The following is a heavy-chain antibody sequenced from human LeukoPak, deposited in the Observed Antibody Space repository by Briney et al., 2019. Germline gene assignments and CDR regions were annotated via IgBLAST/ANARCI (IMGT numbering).Heavy chain of an antibody. J-gene: IGHJ6*03. CDR2: ISSSGSTI. CDR1: GFTFSDYY. Sequence: PGGSLRLSCAASGFTFSDYYMSWIRQAPGKGLEWVSYISSSGSTIYYADSVKGRFTISRDNAKNSLYLQMNSLRAEDTAVYYCAREEVVVVPAAIDYYYYYMDVWGKGTTVTVSS. CDR3: AREEVVVVPAAIDYYYYYMDV. V-gene: IGHV3-11*04. D-gene: IGHD2-2*02.